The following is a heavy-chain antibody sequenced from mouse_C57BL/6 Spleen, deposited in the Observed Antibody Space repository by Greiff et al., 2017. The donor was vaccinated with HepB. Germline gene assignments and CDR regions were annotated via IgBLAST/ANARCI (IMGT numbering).Heavy chain of an antibody. J-gene: IGHJ2*01. V-gene: IGHV1-50*01. CDR3: ARDSSGYD. CDR1: GYTFTSYW. CDR2: IDPSDSYT. Sequence: VQLQQPGAELVKPGASVKLSCKASGYTFTSYWMQWVKQRPGQGLEWIGEIDPSDSYTNYNQKFKGKATLTVDTSSSTAYMQLSSLTSEDSAVYYCARDSSGYDWGQGTTLTVSS. D-gene: IGHD3-2*02.